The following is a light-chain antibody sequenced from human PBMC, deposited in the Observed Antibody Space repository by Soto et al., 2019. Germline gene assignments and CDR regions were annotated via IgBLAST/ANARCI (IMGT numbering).Light chain of an antibody. V-gene: IGKV1-5*01. CDR1: QRISGR. CDR3: QQYNSYPYT. Sequence: DIQMTQSPSTLSASVRDRVTFTCRGSQRISGRLAWYQQKPGKAPKLLIYDASTLESGVPSKFSGSGFGTEFTLTISSLQPDDFATYYCQQYNSYPYTFGQGTKLEIK. CDR2: DAS. J-gene: IGKJ2*01.